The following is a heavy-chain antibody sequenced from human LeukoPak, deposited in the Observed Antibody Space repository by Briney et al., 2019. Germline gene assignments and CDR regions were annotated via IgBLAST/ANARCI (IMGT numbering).Heavy chain of an antibody. Sequence: KSSETLSLTCTVSGGSITSSSYYWGWIRQPPGKGLEWIGSLYYSGSTYYSPSLKSRVTISVDTSKNQFSLKLSSVTAADTAVYYCAREGTGEYHFDYWGQGTLVTVSS. CDR3: AREGTGEYHFDY. CDR2: LYYSGST. CDR1: GGSITSSSYY. V-gene: IGHV4-39*07. D-gene: IGHD7-27*01. J-gene: IGHJ4*02.